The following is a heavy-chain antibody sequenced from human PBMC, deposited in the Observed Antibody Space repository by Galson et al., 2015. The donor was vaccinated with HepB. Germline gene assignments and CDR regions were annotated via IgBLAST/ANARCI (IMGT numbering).Heavy chain of an antibody. D-gene: IGHD3-22*01. Sequence: SVKVSCKASGGTFSSYAISWVRQAPGQGLEWMGRIIPILGIANYAQKFQGRVTITADKSTSTAYMELSSLRSEDTAVYYCALSGDYYDSSGPGFGYWGQGTLVTVSS. CDR2: IIPILGIA. J-gene: IGHJ4*02. V-gene: IGHV1-69*04. CDR1: GGTFSSYA. CDR3: ALSGDYYDSSGPGFGY.